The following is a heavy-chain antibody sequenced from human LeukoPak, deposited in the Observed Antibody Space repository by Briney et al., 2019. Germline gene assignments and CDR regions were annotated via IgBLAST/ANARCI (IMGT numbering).Heavy chain of an antibody. V-gene: IGHV1-2*02. CDR1: GYTFTGYY. CDR2: INPNSGGT. J-gene: IGHJ4*02. D-gene: IGHD3-9*01. CDR3: AREDYDILTGYYGVAY. Sequence: GASVKVSCKASGYTFTGYYMHWVRQAPGQGLEWMGWINPNSGGTNYAQKFQGRVTMTRDTPISTAYMELSRLRSDDTAVYYCAREDYDILTGYYGVAYWGQGTLVTVSS.